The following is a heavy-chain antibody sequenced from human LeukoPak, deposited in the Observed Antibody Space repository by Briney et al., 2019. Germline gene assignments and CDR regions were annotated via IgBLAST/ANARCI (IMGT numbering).Heavy chain of an antibody. CDR3: ARLVDTAGFWYFDL. J-gene: IGHJ2*01. Sequence: GASVKVSCKASGGTFSSYAISWVRQAPGQGLEWMGGIIPIFGTANYAQKFQGRVTITADKSTTTAYMELSSLRSEDTAVYYCARLVDTAGFWYFDLWGRGTLVTVSS. CDR1: GGTFSSYA. V-gene: IGHV1-69*06. D-gene: IGHD5-18*01. CDR2: IIPIFGTA.